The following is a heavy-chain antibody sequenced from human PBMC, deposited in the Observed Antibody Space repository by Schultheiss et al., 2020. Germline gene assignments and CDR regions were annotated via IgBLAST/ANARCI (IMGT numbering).Heavy chain of an antibody. CDR1: GYSFTSYW. CDR3: ASSTNPHPYGMDV. CDR2: IYPGDSDT. J-gene: IGHJ6*02. V-gene: IGHV5-51*01. Sequence: GESLKISCKGSGYSFTSYWIGWVRQMPGKGLEWMGIIYPGDSDTRYSPSFQGQVTISADKSISTAYLQWSSLMASDTAMYYCASSTNPHPYGMDVWGQGTTVTVSS.